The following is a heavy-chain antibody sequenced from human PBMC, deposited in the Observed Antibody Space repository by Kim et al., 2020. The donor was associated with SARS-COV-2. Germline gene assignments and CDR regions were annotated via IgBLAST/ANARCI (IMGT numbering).Heavy chain of an antibody. J-gene: IGHJ4*02. CDR3: ARRAVADSNDY. Sequence: KFTADSVKGRFTISRDNSKNTLYLQMSSLRAEDTAVYYCARRAVADSNDYWGQGTLVIVST. V-gene: IGHV3-23*01. D-gene: IGHD6-19*01. CDR2: K.